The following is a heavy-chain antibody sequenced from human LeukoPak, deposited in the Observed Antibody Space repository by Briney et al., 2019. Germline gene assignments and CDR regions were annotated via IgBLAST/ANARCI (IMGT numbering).Heavy chain of an antibody. D-gene: IGHD6-13*01. V-gene: IGHV3-9*03. CDR3: AKSRGYSSSWYLHDAFDI. CDR1: GFTFDDYA. J-gene: IGHJ3*02. Sequence: GGSLRLSCAASGFTFDDYAMHWFRQAPGKGLEWVSGISWNSGSIGYADSVKGRFTISRDNAKNSLYLQMNSLRAEDMALYYCAKSRGYSSSWYLHDAFDIWGQGTMVTVSS. CDR2: ISWNSGSI.